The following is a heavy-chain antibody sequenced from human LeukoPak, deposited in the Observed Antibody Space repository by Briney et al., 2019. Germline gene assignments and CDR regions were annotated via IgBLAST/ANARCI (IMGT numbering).Heavy chain of an antibody. J-gene: IGHJ6*03. CDR1: GGSISSSSYY. CDR2: VDHTGST. CDR3: ARGRVSSSTWYSTYYYFFYMDF. Sequence: SETLSLTCTVSGGSISSSSYYWGWIRQPPGKGLEWIGYVDHTGSTKFNPSLNGRVSISRDTSNNFFSLRLRSVTAADTAVYFCARGRVSSSTWYSTYYYFFYMDFWGKGTTVTVSS. V-gene: IGHV4-61*03. D-gene: IGHD4-11*01.